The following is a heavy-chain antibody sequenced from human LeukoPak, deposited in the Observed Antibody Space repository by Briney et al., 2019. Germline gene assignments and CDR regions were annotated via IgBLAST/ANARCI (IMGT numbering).Heavy chain of an antibody. Sequence: SQTLSLTCTVSGGSISSGGYYWSWIRQHPGKGLEWIGYIYYSGSTYYNPSLKSRVTISVDTSKNQFSLKLSSVTAADTAVYYCARTVAGTFDYWGQGTLVTVSS. V-gene: IGHV4-31*03. D-gene: IGHD6-19*01. J-gene: IGHJ4*02. CDR3: ARTVAGTFDY. CDR1: GGSISSGGYY. CDR2: IYYSGST.